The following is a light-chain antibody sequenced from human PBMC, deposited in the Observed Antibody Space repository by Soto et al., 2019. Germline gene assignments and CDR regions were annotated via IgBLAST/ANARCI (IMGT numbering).Light chain of an antibody. J-gene: IGLJ1*01. V-gene: IGLV2-14*01. Sequence: QSALTQPASVSGSPGQSITITCTGTSSDVGGYNYVSWYQQHPGKAPKLMIYDVSNRPSGVSNRFSGSKSGNTASLTISGLQAEDEDDYSCSAYTSTSTYVFAMGPKVPV. CDR1: SSDVGGYNY. CDR2: DVS. CDR3: SAYTSTSTYV.